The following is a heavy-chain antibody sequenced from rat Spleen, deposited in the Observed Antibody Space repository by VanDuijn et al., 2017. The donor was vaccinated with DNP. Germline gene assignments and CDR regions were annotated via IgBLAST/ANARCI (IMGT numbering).Heavy chain of an antibody. V-gene: IGHV5-22*01. D-gene: IGHD4-3*01. J-gene: IGHJ2*01. Sequence: EVQLVESGGGLVQPGRSLKLSCAASGFTFSDYYMAWVRQAPTKGLEWVAYIGSDGYAPYYGDSGKGRFTISRDNAKRTLYLQMNSLRSEDMATYYCVRWNSGHFDYWGQGVMVTVSS. CDR3: VRWNSGHFDY. CDR1: GFTFSDYY. CDR2: IGSDGYAP.